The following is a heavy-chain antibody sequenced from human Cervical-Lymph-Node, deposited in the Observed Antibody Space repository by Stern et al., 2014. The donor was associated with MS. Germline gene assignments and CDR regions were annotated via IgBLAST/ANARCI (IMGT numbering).Heavy chain of an antibody. CDR2: VIPIFDIA. CDR3: ARDLESIMDWTEGGQ. V-gene: IGHV1-69*17. Sequence: QVQLGQSGAEVKKPGSSVQISCKASGGTFNTYVISWVRKAPGQGIEWMGGVIPIFDIANYAQKIQGRATISADKSTRTYYMEVSRLRSEDTAMYYCARDLESIMDWTEGGQWGRGTLVTVSS. CDR1: GGTFNTYV. D-gene: IGHD3/OR15-3a*01. J-gene: IGHJ4*02.